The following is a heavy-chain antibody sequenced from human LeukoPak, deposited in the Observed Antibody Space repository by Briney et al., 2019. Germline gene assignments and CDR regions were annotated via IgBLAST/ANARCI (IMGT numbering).Heavy chain of an antibody. CDR1: GFTFSSYW. J-gene: IGHJ4*02. Sequence: GGSLRLSCATSGFTFSSYWMTGVRQAPGKGAEGVANIKQDGNEKYYVDSVQGRFNISRDNVKNSLYLQMNSLRGEDTAVYYCARVRDDSSRYRDFQFWGQGVLVTVSS. CDR3: ARVRDDSSRYRDFQF. D-gene: IGHD3-22*01. V-gene: IGHV3-7*01. CDR2: IKQDGNEK.